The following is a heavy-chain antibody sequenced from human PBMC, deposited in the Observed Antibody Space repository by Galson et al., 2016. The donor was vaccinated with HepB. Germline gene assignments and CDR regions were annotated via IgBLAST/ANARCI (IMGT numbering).Heavy chain of an antibody. V-gene: IGHV1-18*01. D-gene: IGHD5/OR15-5a*01. CDR3: ARDSVYYYYGVDV. CDR1: GYTLTSYG. Sequence: SVKVSCKASGYTLTSYGISWVRQAPGQGLEWMGWISAYDGNTKYAQKLQGRVTMTTDTSTSTAYMELRSLRSDDTAVYYCARDSVYYYYGVDVWGQGTTVTVSS. J-gene: IGHJ6*02. CDR2: ISAYDGNT.